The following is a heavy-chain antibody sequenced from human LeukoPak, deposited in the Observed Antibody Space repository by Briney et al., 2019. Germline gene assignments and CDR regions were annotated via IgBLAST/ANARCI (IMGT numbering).Heavy chain of an antibody. Sequence: GGSLRLSCAVSGFTFSSYWMSWVRQAPGKGLEWVANIRHDGSEKYYVDSVKGRFTISRDNAKDSLYLQMNSLRVEDTAVYYCARGGSRQYNFWGQGTLVTVSS. CDR2: IRHDGSEK. J-gene: IGHJ4*02. V-gene: IGHV3-7*01. CDR1: GFTFSSYW. CDR3: ARGGSRQYNF. D-gene: IGHD5-18*01.